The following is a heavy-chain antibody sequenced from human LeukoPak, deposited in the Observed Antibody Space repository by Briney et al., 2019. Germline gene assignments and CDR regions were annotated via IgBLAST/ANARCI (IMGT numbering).Heavy chain of an antibody. CDR3: AKDRELEWFLFDY. Sequence: HAGGSLRLSCAASGFTFSRHGMHWVRQAPGKGLEWVAVIWYDGSDKYYADSVKGRFTISRDNSRNTLYLQMNSLGAEDTAVYYCAKDRELEWFLFDYWGQGTLVTVSS. D-gene: IGHD3-3*01. V-gene: IGHV3-33*06. J-gene: IGHJ4*02. CDR2: IWYDGSDK. CDR1: GFTFSRHG.